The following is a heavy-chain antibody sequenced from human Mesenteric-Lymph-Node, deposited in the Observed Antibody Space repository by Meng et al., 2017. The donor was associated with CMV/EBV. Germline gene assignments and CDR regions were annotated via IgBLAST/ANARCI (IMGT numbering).Heavy chain of an antibody. CDR3: ARGSDIPVNNY. J-gene: IGHJ4*02. V-gene: IGHV4-34*01. Sequence: QVQLQQWGAGLLKPSETLSLTCAVYGGSFSGYYWSWIRQPPGTGLEWIGEINHSGVPNYNPSLKSRVTISLDRSKNQFSLKLSSVTAEDTAVYYCARGSDIPVNNYWGQGTLVTVSS. CDR2: INHSGVP. D-gene: IGHD2-15*01. CDR1: GGSFSGYY.